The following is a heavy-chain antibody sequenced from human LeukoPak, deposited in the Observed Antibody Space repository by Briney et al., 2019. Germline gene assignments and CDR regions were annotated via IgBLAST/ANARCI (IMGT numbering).Heavy chain of an antibody. V-gene: IGHV1-8*01. D-gene: IGHD3-3*01. J-gene: IGHJ3*02. CDR1: GYTFTSYD. CDR3: ASASNDFWSGYFFSVAFDI. Sequence: VASVKVSCKASGYTFTSYDINWVRQATGQGLEWMGWMNHNSGNTGYAQKFQGRVTMTRNTSISTAYMELSSLRSEDTAVYYCASASNDFWSGYFFSVAFDIWGQGTMVTVSS. CDR2: MNHNSGNT.